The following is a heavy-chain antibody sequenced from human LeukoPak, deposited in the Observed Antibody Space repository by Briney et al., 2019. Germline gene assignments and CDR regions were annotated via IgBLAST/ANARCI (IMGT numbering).Heavy chain of an antibody. J-gene: IGHJ5*02. D-gene: IGHD2-15*01. Sequence: ASVKVSCKASGYTFTGYGISWVRQAPGQGLEWMGWISAYNGNTNYAQKLQGRVTMTTDTSTSTAYMELRSLRSDDTAVYYCARDLFGFYLAVAAPFDPWGQGTLVTVSS. CDR2: ISAYNGNT. CDR1: GYTFTGYG. CDR3: ARDLFGFYLAVAAPFDP. V-gene: IGHV1-18*01.